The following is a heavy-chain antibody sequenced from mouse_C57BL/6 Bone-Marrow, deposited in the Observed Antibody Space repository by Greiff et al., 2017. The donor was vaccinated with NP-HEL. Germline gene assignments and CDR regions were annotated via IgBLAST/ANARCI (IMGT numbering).Heavy chain of an antibody. Sequence: EVQRVESGGGLVQPGGSLKLSCAASGFTFSDYGMAWVRQAPRKGPEWVAFISNLAYSIYYADTVTGRFTISRENAKNTLYLEMSSLRSEDTAMYYCARGGLLRLERDYAMDCWGQGTSVTVSS. CDR1: GFTFSDYG. D-gene: IGHD1-2*01. J-gene: IGHJ4*01. CDR2: ISNLAYSI. V-gene: IGHV5-15*01. CDR3: ARGGLLRLERDYAMDC.